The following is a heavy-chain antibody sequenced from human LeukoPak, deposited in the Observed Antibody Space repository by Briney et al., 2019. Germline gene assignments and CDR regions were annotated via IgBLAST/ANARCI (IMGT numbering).Heavy chain of an antibody. D-gene: IGHD4-17*01. CDR1: GYTFTSYA. V-gene: IGHV1-3*01. J-gene: IGHJ4*02. CDR3: ATTKDYGDYFDY. CDR2: INAGNGNT. Sequence: ASVKVSCKASGYTFTSYAMHWVRQAPGQRLEWMGWINAGNGNTKYSQKFQGRVTITRDTSASTAYMELSSLRSEDTAVYYCATTKDYGDYFDYWGQGTLVTVFS.